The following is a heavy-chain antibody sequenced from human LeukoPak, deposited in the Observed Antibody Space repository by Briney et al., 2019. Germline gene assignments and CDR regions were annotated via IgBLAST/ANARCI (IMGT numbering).Heavy chain of an antibody. J-gene: IGHJ4*02. D-gene: IGHD2-21*01. CDR1: GGSISSAGYY. CDR3: ARGPGGDLDH. Sequence: SETLSLTCTVSGGSISSAGYYWSWVRQSPGRGLEWIGYIYYSGSTFYNPSLESRVTISVDTSKNQFSLRLNSVTAADTAVYYCARGPGGDLDHWGQGTLVTVSS. V-gene: IGHV4-31*03. CDR2: IYYSGST.